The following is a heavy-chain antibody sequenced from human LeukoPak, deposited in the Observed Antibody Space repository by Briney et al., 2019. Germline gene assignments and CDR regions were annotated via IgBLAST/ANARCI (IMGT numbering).Heavy chain of an antibody. CDR1: GGSISSSSYY. CDR2: IYYSGST. Sequence: SETLSLTCTVSGGSISSSSYYWGWIRQPPGKGLEWIGSIYYSGSTYYNPSLKSRFTISVDTSKNQFSLKLSSVTAADTAVYYCASQGVYGYSSSWYPLYYFDYWGQGTLVTVSS. J-gene: IGHJ4*02. V-gene: IGHV4-39*01. D-gene: IGHD6-13*01. CDR3: ASQGVYGYSSSWYPLYYFDY.